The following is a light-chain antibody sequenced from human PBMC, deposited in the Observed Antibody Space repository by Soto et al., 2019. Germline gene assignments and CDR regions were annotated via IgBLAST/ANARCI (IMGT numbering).Light chain of an antibody. CDR2: DAS. V-gene: IGKV3-15*01. CDR1: QGVXSN. CDR3: LQGSDFTRT. J-gene: IGKJ4*02. Sequence: IVMTHCPCTLSVSPGERATLSCRASQGVXSNLDWYQQKPGQAPRLLXADASTMATGSPARLSGSGSGTEFTLTVSSLQSEYFANYFCLQGSDFTRTFGGGTKVDIK.